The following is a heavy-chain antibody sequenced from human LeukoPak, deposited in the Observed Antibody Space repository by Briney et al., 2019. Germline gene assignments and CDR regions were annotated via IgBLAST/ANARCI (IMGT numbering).Heavy chain of an antibody. CDR3: ARGPPRGKYYYMDV. Sequence: GGSLRLSCAASGFTFSSFDMHWVRQPTGQGLEWVSTIGTGSDTYYPGSVEGRFTLSRDNAKNSLYLQMNSLTAGDTAVYYCARGPPRGKYYYMDVWGKGTMVTVSS. D-gene: IGHD1-1*01. CDR1: GFTFSSFD. J-gene: IGHJ6*03. V-gene: IGHV3-13*01. CDR2: IGTGSDT.